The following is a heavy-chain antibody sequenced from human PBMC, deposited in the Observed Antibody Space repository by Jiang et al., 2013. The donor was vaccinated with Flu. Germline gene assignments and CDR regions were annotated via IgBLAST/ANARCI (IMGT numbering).Heavy chain of an antibody. CDR1: GYTFTDYW. Sequence: GAEVKKPGESLRISCKGSGYTFTDYWITWVRQMPGAGLEWVGRISPSDSFTKYSPSFEGHVTISADKSISTAYLQWSSLTASDTAIYYCVRHAFGYSGWHYFDSWGQGTLVHRLL. J-gene: IGHJ4*02. CDR3: VRHAFGYSGWHYFDS. V-gene: IGHV5-10-1*01. D-gene: IGHD6-19*01. CDR2: ISPSDSFT.